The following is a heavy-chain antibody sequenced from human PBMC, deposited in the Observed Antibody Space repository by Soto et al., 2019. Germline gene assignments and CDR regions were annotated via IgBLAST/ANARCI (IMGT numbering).Heavy chain of an antibody. CDR1: VGTFSRYA. CDR2: IIAIFGTA. J-gene: IGHJ5*02. V-gene: IGHV1-69*01. CDR3: ARAIVGPTTTGWLDP. Sequence: QVQLVQSGAEVKKPGASVKVSCKASVGTFSRYAISWVRQAPGQGLEWMGGIIAIFGTANYAQKFQGRVKITEDESTGPAYMELGSLRFEDTAVYYCARAIVGPTTTGWLDPWGQGTLVTVSS. D-gene: IGHD1-26*01.